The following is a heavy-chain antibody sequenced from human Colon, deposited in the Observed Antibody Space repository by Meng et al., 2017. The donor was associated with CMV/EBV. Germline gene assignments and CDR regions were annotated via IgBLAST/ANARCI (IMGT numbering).Heavy chain of an antibody. CDR2: TYNSGST. V-gene: IGHV4-39*07. CDR1: VGSFTTTSYF. Sequence: SGPGRVKPSETLSLTCSVSVGSFTTTSYFWAWIRQPPGKGLENIGSTYNSGSTYYNASLKSRVTMSVDTSKNQFSLKLSSVTAADTAKYYCARGVLNFFDYWGQGTLVTAPQ. CDR3: ARGVLNFFDY. D-gene: IGHD3-10*01. J-gene: IGHJ4*02.